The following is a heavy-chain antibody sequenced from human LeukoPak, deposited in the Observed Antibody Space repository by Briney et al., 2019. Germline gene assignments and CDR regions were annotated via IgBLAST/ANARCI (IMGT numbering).Heavy chain of an antibody. J-gene: IGHJ6*03. D-gene: IGHD5-18*01. CDR2: IWYDGSNK. CDR3: AKQAAMAKGGYYYYYMDV. V-gene: IGHV3-33*06. Sequence: GGSLRLSCAASGFTFSSYGMHWVRQAPGKGLEWGAVIWYDGSNKYYADSVKGRFTISRDNSKNTLYLPMNSLTAQDTALYYCAKQAAMAKGGYYYYYMDVWGKGTTVTVSS. CDR1: GFTFSSYG.